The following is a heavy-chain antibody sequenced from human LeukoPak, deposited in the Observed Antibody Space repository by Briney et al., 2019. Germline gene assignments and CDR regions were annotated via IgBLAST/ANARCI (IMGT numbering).Heavy chain of an antibody. V-gene: IGHV4-59*01. D-gene: IGHD6-13*01. CDR3: ASAAGIAAPDY. CDR2: IYYSGST. Sequence: SETLSLTCTVSGGSISSYYWSWIRQPPGTGREWIGYIYYSGSTNYNPSLKSRVTISVDTSKNQFSLKLSSVTAADTAVYYCASAAGIAAPDYWGQGTLVTVSS. J-gene: IGHJ4*02. CDR1: GGSISSYY.